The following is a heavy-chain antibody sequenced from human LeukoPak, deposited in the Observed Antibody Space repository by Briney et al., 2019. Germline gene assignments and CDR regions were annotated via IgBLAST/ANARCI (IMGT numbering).Heavy chain of an antibody. J-gene: IGHJ4*02. Sequence: ASVTVSCTASGGTFSSYAISWVRQAPGQGLEWMGGIIPIFGTANYAQKFQGRVTITADESTSTAYMELSSLRSEDTAVYYCAREYVVVTAHYFDYWGQGTLVTVSS. V-gene: IGHV1-69*13. CDR2: IIPIFGTA. CDR3: AREYVVVTAHYFDY. CDR1: GGTFSSYA. D-gene: IGHD2-21*02.